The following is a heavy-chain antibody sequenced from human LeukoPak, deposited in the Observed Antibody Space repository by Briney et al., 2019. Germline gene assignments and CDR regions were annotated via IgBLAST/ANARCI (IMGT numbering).Heavy chain of an antibody. CDR1: GGSIVGYY. J-gene: IGHJ4*02. CDR3: ARHRGSNLNRSFDF. V-gene: IGHV4-59*08. CDR2: IFYSGST. D-gene: IGHD1-14*01. Sequence: SETLSLTCNVSGGSIVGYYWGWIRQPPGKGLEWIASIFYSGSTNSNPSLKGRVTISLDTSKNQFSLKLSSVTAADTAMYYCARHRGSNLNRSFDFWGQGALVTVSS.